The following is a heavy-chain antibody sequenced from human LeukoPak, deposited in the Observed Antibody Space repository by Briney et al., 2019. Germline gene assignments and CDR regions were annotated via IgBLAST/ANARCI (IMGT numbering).Heavy chain of an antibody. CDR1: GGSISNSNW. J-gene: IGHJ4*02. V-gene: IGHV4-4*02. CDR2: IYHSGST. D-gene: IGHD3-10*01. Sequence: SGTLSLTCGVSGGSISNSNWWSWVRQPPGKGLEWIGQIYHSGSTNYNPSLKSRVIISVDKSNNQFSLKMTSVTAADTAVYYCARGGEVRGVNTFDYWGQGTLVTVSS. CDR3: ARGGEVRGVNTFDY.